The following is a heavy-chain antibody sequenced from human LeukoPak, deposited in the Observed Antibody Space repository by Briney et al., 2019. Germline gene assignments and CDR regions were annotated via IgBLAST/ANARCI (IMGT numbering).Heavy chain of an antibody. J-gene: IGHJ3*02. V-gene: IGHV4-4*02. Sequence: PSETLSLTCADSGGSISSSNWWSWVRQPPGKGLEWIGEIYHSGSTNYNPSLKSRVTISVDKSKNQFSLKLSSVTAADTAVYYCARGSSGGSRAFDIWGQGAMVTVSS. CDR1: GGSISSSNW. D-gene: IGHD1-26*01. CDR2: IYHSGST. CDR3: ARGSSGGSRAFDI.